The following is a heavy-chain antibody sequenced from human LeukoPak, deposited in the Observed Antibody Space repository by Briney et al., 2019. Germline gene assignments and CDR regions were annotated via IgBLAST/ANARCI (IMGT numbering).Heavy chain of an antibody. J-gene: IGHJ4*02. Sequence: GGSLRLSCAASGLIFSSHWMHWVRQAPGKGLVWVSRINIDGNSTTYADSVRGRFTISRDNAKNTLYLQMNSLRAEDTAVYYCARYYGSGTYALDYWGQGTLVTVSS. D-gene: IGHD3-10*01. CDR3: ARYYGSGTYALDY. CDR2: INIDGNST. CDR1: GLIFSSHW. V-gene: IGHV3-74*01.